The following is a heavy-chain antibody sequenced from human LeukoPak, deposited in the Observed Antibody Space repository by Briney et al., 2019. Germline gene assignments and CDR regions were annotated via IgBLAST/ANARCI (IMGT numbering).Heavy chain of an antibody. D-gene: IGHD6-19*01. CDR3: ATMDLAAGTEFDY. V-gene: IGHV5-51*01. CDR1: GYSFTSYW. J-gene: IGHJ4*02. Sequence: GESLKISCKGSGYSFTSYWIGWVRQMPGKGLEWMGIIYPGDSNTRYSPSFQGQVTISADKSISTAYLQWNSLKASDTAMYYCATMDLAAGTEFDYWGQGSLVTVSS. CDR2: IYPGDSNT.